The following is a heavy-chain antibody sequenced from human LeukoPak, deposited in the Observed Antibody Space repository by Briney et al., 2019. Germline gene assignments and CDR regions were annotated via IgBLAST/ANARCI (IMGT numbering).Heavy chain of an antibody. CDR3: ARDRGSSWREFFLDS. J-gene: IGHJ4*02. CDR1: GFTFSTFG. D-gene: IGHD3-10*01. V-gene: IGHV3-30*03. Sequence: PGGSLRLSCAASGFTFSTFGMHWVRQAPGKGLEWVAVISYDGSNKYYGDSVKGRFTISRDNSKNTLYLQMNSLRAEDTAVYYCARDRGSSWREFFLDSWGQGTLVTVSS. CDR2: ISYDGSNK.